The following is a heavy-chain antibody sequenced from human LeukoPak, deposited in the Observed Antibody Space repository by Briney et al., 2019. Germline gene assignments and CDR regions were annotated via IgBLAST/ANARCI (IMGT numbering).Heavy chain of an antibody. CDR2: ISYDGSNK. D-gene: IGHD2-21*02. CDR3: AKAVCGGDCYTDY. CDR1: GFTFSSYG. Sequence: GGSLRLSCAASGFTFSSYGMHWVRQAPGKELEWVAVISYDGSNKYYADSVKGRFTISRDNSKNTLYLQMNSLRAEDTAVYYCAKAVCGGDCYTDYWGQGTLVTVSS. V-gene: IGHV3-30*18. J-gene: IGHJ4*02.